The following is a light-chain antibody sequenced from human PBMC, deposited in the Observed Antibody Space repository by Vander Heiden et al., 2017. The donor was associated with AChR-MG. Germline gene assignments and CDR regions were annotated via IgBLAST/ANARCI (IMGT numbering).Light chain of an antibody. V-gene: IGLV2-18*02. CDR1: SSDVGSYYR. CDR3: SSDRSPDSWV. CDR2: EVS. Sequence: QSALTQPPSVSGSPGQSVTISCPGTSSDVGSYYRVSWYQQSPGTAPKLLIYEVSNRPSGVHDRFSGSKSGNTASLTISGLQAEDEADYYCSSDRSPDSWVFGGGTTLTVL. J-gene: IGLJ3*02.